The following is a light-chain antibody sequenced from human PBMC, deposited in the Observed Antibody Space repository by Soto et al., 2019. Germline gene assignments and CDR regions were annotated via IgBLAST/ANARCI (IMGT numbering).Light chain of an antibody. V-gene: IGKV3-20*01. CDR1: QSVGSD. CDR2: GAS. J-gene: IGKJ1*01. Sequence: EIVLTQSPATLSLSPGERATLSCRASQSVGSDLAWYQQKPGQAPRLLIYGASSRATGIPDRFSGGESGTDFTLTISRLEPEDFAVYYCQQYSSLPRTFGQGTKVDIK. CDR3: QQYSSLPRT.